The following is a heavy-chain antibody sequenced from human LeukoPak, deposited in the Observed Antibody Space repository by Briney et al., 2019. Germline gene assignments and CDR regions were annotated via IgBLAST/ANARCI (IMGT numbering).Heavy chain of an antibody. CDR3: ARDLTIFGVVITPYYGMDV. CDR2: ISSSGSTI. Sequence: GGSLRLSCAASGFTFSDYYMSWIRQAPGKGLEWASYISSSGSTIYYADSVKGRFTISRDNAKNSLYLQMNSLRAEDTAVYYCARDLTIFGVVITPYYGMDVWGQGTTVTVSS. D-gene: IGHD3-3*01. J-gene: IGHJ6*02. CDR1: GFTFSDYY. V-gene: IGHV3-11*01.